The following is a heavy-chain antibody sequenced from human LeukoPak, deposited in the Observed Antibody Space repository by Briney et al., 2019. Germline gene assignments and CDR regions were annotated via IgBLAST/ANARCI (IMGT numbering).Heavy chain of an antibody. Sequence: GGSLRLSCAASGFTASSNYMSWVRHAPGKGLEWVSVIYSGGSTYYADSVKGRFTMPRDNSKNTLYLQMNSLRAEDTAVYYCATTATAGTFAFDIWGQGTMVTVSS. V-gene: IGHV3-53*01. D-gene: IGHD6-13*01. CDR2: IYSGGST. J-gene: IGHJ3*02. CDR1: GFTASSNY. CDR3: ATTATAGTFAFDI.